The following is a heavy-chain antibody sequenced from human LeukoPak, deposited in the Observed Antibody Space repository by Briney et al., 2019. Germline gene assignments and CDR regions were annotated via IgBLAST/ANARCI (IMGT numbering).Heavy chain of an antibody. CDR3: ARDHRYYYDSSGYYDYNWFDP. Sequence: SVSVSCKASGGTVSSYAIIWLRQAPGQELEWMGRIIPIFGTANYAQTYRGRVTINTDEFTSTGYMELSSLRSKDTAVYYCARDHRYYYDSSGYYDYNWFDPWGQGTLVTVSS. CDR1: GGTVSSYA. J-gene: IGHJ5*02. V-gene: IGHV1-69*05. CDR2: IIPIFGTA. D-gene: IGHD3-22*01.